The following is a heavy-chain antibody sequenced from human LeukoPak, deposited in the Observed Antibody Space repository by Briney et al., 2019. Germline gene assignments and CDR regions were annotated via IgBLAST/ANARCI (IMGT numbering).Heavy chain of an antibody. CDR3: AKSSAILYFQH. J-gene: IGHJ1*01. CDR1: GFTFDDYA. CDR2: ISWNSGSI. V-gene: IGHV3-9*01. D-gene: IGHD2-2*02. Sequence: GASLRLSCAASGFTFDDYAMHWVRQAPGKGLEWVSGISWNSGSIGYADSVKGRFTISRDNAMNSLYLQMNSLRAEDTAVYYCAKSSAILYFQHWGQGTLVTVSS.